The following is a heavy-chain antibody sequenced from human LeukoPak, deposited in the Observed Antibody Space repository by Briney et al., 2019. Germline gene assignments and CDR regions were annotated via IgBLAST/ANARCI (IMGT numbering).Heavy chain of an antibody. V-gene: IGHV4-38-2*02. CDR2: IYHSGST. CDR3: ARAGRDGYNFRS. D-gene: IGHD5-24*01. J-gene: IGHJ4*02. CDR1: GYSISSGYY. Sequence: SETLSLTCTVSGYSISSGYYWGWIRQPPGKGLEWIGSIYHSGSTYYNPSLKSRVTISVDTSKNQFSLKLSSVTAADTAVYYCARAGRDGYNFRSWGQGTLVTVSS.